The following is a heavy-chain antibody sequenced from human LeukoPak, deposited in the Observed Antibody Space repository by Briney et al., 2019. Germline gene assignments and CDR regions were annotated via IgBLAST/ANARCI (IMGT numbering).Heavy chain of an antibody. Sequence: GGSLRLSCAASGFTFSSFWMHWVRQAPGKGLVWVSRIKCDGSTNYADSVKGRFTISRDNAKNTVSLQMNSLRVEDTGVYYCARAPSEIGGYYPEYFRHWGQGTLAIVSS. J-gene: IGHJ1*01. CDR2: IKCDGST. CDR1: GFTFSSFW. D-gene: IGHD3-22*01. CDR3: ARAPSEIGGYYPEYFRH. V-gene: IGHV3-74*01.